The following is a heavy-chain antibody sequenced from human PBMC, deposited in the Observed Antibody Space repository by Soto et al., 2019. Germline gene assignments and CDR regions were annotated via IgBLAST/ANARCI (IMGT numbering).Heavy chain of an antibody. CDR1: GGSISSGGYY. V-gene: IGHV4-31*03. Sequence: QVQLQESGPGLGKPSQTLSLTCTVSGGSISSGGYYWSWIRQHPGKGLEWIGYIYYSGSTYYNPSLKSRVTISVDTSKNQFSLKLSSVTAADTAVYYCARVGYDILTGYYMDVWGQGTTVTVSS. CDR3: ARVGYDILTGYYMDV. D-gene: IGHD3-9*01. J-gene: IGHJ6*02. CDR2: IYYSGST.